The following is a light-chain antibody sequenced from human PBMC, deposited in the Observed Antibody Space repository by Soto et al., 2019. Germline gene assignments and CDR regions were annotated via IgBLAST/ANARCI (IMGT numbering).Light chain of an antibody. J-gene: IGKJ1*01. V-gene: IGKV3D-15*01. CDR2: GAS. Sequence: ETVMTQSPATLSVSPGERATLSCRASQSVFSSLAWYQQKPGQAPRLLIYGASTRATGIPDRFSGSGSGTDFTLTISRLEPEDFAVYHCQQYDDSMTFGQGTKVDI. CDR1: QSVFSS. CDR3: QQYDDSMT.